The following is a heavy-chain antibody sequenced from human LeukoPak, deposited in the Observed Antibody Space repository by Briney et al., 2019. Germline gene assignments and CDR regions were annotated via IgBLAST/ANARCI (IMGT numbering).Heavy chain of an antibody. CDR3: ARDARPGYSSSWDPHYYSYMDV. Sequence: ASVKVSCKASGYTFTGYYMHWLRQAPGQGLEWMGWINPNCGGTDYSQRFQGRVTMTRATSISTAYMELRRLGSDDTAMYYCARDARPGYSSSWDPHYYSYMDVWGKGTTVTVSS. V-gene: IGHV1-2*02. J-gene: IGHJ6*03. CDR1: GYTFTGYY. CDR2: INPNCGGT. D-gene: IGHD6-13*01.